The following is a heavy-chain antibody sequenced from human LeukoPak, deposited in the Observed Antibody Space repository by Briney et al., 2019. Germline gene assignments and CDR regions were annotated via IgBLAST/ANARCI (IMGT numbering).Heavy chain of an antibody. J-gene: IGHJ5*02. V-gene: IGHV4-34*01. CDR3: ASRKSNGDGRVKPRVGNRQAARQLGWFDP. CDR1: GGSFSGYY. Sequence: SETLSLTCAVYGGSFSGYYWSWIRQPPGKGLEWIGEINHSGSTNYNPSLKSRVAISADTSKNQFSLKLSSVTAADTAVYYCASRKSNGDGRVKPRVGNRQAARQLGWFDPWGQGTLVTVSS. CDR2: INHSGST. D-gene: IGHD1-1*01.